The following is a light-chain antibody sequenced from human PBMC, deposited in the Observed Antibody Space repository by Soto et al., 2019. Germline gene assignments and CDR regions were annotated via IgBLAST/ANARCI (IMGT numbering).Light chain of an antibody. J-gene: IGKJ1*01. V-gene: IGKV3-15*01. CDR1: QTISND. CDR3: HQYYTYST. CDR2: GAS. Sequence: EVVMTQSPATVSVSPGEGVTLSCRASQTISNDLAWYQQKPGQAPRLLIYGASTRATGVPARFSGGGSGTEFTLTISSLQSEDFAFYYCHQYYTYSTFGQGTKVEFK.